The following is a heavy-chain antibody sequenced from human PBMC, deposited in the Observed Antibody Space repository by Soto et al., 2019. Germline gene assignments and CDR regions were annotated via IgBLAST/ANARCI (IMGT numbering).Heavy chain of an antibody. Sequence: EVQLVESGGGLIQPGGSLRLSCAASGFTVSSSDMSWVRQAPGKGQEWVSLIYSSGNTYYADSVKGRFTISRDNSKNTLYLQMNSLRAEDTAVYYCASRPLNTNSGYWGQGTQVTVSS. J-gene: IGHJ4*02. CDR1: GFTVSSSD. D-gene: IGHD2-8*01. V-gene: IGHV3-53*01. CDR2: IYSSGNT. CDR3: ASRPLNTNSGY.